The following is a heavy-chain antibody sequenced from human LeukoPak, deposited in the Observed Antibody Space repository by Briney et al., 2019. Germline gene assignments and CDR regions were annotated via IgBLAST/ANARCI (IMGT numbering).Heavy chain of an antibody. V-gene: IGHV4-4*07. CDR1: GGSISSYY. D-gene: IGHD1-26*01. J-gene: IGHJ4*02. CDR2: IYASGSS. Sequence: KPSETLSLTCIVSGGSISSYYWSWIRQPAGKGLEWIGRIYASGSSNYNPSPKSRVTMSVDTSKNQLSLKLSYVTAADTAVYYCARSPRRDIVGATTFDYWGQGALVTVSS. CDR3: ARSPRRDIVGATTFDY.